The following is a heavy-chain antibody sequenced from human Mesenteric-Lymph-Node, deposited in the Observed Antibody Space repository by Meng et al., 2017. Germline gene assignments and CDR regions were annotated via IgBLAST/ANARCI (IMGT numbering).Heavy chain of an antibody. CDR2: IPHRGSS. Sequence: QAQSRESGPQLVNPSETLSLTCAVSGASITNHNWWAWVRQPPGKGLEWIGEIPHRGSSAYNPSLKSRVSMSIDKSKNQFSLKLTSVTAADTVVYHCLRGSGGSVWGQGTLVTVSS. D-gene: IGHD3-10*01. CDR3: LRGSGGSV. J-gene: IGHJ1*01. V-gene: IGHV4-4*02. CDR1: GASITNHNW.